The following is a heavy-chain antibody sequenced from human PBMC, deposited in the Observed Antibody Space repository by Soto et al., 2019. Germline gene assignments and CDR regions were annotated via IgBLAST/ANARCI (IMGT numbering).Heavy chain of an antibody. D-gene: IGHD1-26*01. Sequence: EVVLLESGGGLEQPGGSLRLSCAASGFIFENFGMSWVRQAPGKGLEWISSISGSGFKKYYADSVKGRFTISRDNSKSTVYLELNNLSAEDTAVYHWAKNQGVELVPLATVDWFDPWGQGSVVTVSS. CDR2: ISGSGFKK. V-gene: IGHV3-23*01. CDR3: AKNQGVELVPLATVDWFDP. J-gene: IGHJ5*02. CDR1: GFIFENFG.